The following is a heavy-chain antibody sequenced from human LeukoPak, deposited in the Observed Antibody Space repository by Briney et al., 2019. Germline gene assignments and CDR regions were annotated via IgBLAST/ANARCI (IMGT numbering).Heavy chain of an antibody. CDR1: GFTFSSYG. Sequence: PGRSLRLSCAASGFTFSSYGMHWVRQAPGKGQEWVAVISYDGSNKYYADSVKGRFTISRDNSKNTLFLQMNSLRAEDTAVYYCAKDSRSFDWSLANPDYWGQGTLVTVSS. J-gene: IGHJ4*02. D-gene: IGHD3-9*01. V-gene: IGHV3-30*18. CDR3: AKDSRSFDWSLANPDY. CDR2: ISYDGSNK.